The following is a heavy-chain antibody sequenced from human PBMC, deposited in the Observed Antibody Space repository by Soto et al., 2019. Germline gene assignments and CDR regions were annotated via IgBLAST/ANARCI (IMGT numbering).Heavy chain of an antibody. CDR2: IYHSGAT. J-gene: IGHJ3*01. CDR3: ARDSRFCTDGACSIMRDAFDV. Sequence: QAQLQESGPGLVRPSGTLSLTCTVSRFSVTNNKYWNWFRQSHGKALEWIGVIYHSGATYYNPSLSGRASISIDKSKTHLSLNSTSETAADTAVYYCARDSRFCTDGACSIMRDAFDVWGQGTLVTVSS. V-gene: IGHV4-4*02. CDR1: RFSVTNNKY. D-gene: IGHD2-21*02.